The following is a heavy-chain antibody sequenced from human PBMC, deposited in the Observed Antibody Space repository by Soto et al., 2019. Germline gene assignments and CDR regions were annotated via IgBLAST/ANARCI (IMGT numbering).Heavy chain of an antibody. CDR2: IYYSGST. J-gene: IGHJ2*01. CDR3: ARVRGGTYNWYFDL. D-gene: IGHD1-26*01. CDR1: GGSISSGGYY. Sequence: SETLSLTCTVSGGSISSGGYYWSWIRQHPGKGLEWIGNIYYSGSTNYNPSLRSRVTISVDTSKNQFSLKLSSVTAADTAVYYCARVRGGTYNWYFDLWGRGTRVTVS. V-gene: IGHV4-61*08.